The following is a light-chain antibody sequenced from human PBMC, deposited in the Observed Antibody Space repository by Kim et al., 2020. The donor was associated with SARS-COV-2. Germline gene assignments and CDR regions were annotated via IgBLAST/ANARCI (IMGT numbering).Light chain of an antibody. CDR3: MQGTHWPFT. CDR2: KVS. CDR1: QSLGYSDGNIY. V-gene: IGKV2-30*01. J-gene: IGKJ3*01. Sequence: AASLSCRSRQSLGYSDGNIYLNWFHQRPGQSPRRLIYKVSNRDSGVPDRFSGSGSGTDFTLQISRVEAEDVGVYYCMQGTHWPFTFGPGTKVDIK.